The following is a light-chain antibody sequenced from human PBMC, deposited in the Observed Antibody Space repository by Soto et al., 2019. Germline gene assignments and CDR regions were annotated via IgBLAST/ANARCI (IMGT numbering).Light chain of an antibody. CDR2: AAS. CDR3: QQSYSTPYT. V-gene: IGKV1-39*01. CDR1: QSISSY. J-gene: IGKJ2*01. Sequence: DIQMTQSPSSLSASVGDRVTITCRASQSISSYLNWYQQKPGKAPKLLIYAASSLQSGVTSRFSGSGSGTDFTLTISSLQAEDFATYYCQQSYSTPYTFGQGTMLEIK.